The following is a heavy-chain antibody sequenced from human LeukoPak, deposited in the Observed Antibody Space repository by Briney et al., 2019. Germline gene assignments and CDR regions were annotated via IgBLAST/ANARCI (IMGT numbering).Heavy chain of an antibody. CDR2: FDPEDGET. CDR3: ATERIVGATAGFDY. D-gene: IGHD1-26*01. Sequence: ASVKVSCKVSGYTLTELSMHWVRQAPGKGLEWMGGFDPEDGETIYAQKFQGRVTMTEDTSTDTAYMELSSLGSEDTAVYYCATERIVGATAGFDYWGQGTLVTVSS. J-gene: IGHJ4*02. CDR1: GYTLTELS. V-gene: IGHV1-24*01.